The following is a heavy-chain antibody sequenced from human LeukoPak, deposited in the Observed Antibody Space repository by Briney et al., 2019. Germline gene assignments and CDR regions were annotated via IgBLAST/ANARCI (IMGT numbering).Heavy chain of an antibody. CDR1: GFTFSSYG. J-gene: IGHJ4*02. CDR3: TTGPRRTY. Sequence: GGSLRLSCAASGFTFSSYGMHWVRQAPGKGLEWVAVISYDGSKKYYADSVKGRFTVSRDNSKNTLYLQMNNLKTEDTAVYYCTTGPRRTYWGQGTLVTVSS. V-gene: IGHV3-30*03. CDR2: ISYDGSKK.